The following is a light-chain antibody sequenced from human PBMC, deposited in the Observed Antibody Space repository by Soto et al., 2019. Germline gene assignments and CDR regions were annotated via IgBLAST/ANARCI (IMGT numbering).Light chain of an antibody. V-gene: IGKV1-39*01. CDR3: QPSYSSPGWG. CDR2: AAS. Sequence: DIHGTESAPSLSSSGFGIVTITCRASQSISSYLNWYQQKPGKASKLLIYAASSLQSGVPSRFSGSGSGTDFTLTISGLHPGDFATYYCQPSYSSPGWGVGQGTKVDIK. J-gene: IGKJ1*01. CDR1: QSISSY.